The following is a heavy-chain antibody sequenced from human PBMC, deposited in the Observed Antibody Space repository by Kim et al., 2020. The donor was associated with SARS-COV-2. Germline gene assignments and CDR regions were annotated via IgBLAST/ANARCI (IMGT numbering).Heavy chain of an antibody. CDR3: AKDPLYGSGSYYLQPFDY. D-gene: IGHD3-10*01. J-gene: IGHJ4*02. V-gene: IGHV3-23*01. Sequence: KGRFTISRDNSKHTLYLQMNSLRAEDTAVYYCAKDPLYGSGSYYLQPFDYWGQGTLVTVSS.